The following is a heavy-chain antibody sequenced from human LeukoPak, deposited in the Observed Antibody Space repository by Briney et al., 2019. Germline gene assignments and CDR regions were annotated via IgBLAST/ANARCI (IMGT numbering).Heavy chain of an antibody. CDR3: TTGYYFDY. D-gene: IGHD5-12*01. CDR1: RLTFSNAW. Sequence: GGSLRLPCAASRLTFSNAWMSWARHAPGKGLERISRIKSKTDGVTTDYAALVKGRHTISRDESKNTLYLQMNSLKAEDTAVYYGTTGYYFDYWGQGTLVTVSS. V-gene: IGHV3-15*01. J-gene: IGHJ4*02. CDR2: IKSKTDGVTT.